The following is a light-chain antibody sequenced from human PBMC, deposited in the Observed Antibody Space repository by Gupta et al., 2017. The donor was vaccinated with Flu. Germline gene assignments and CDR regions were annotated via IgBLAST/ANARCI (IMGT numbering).Light chain of an antibody. CDR2: IAS. J-gene: IGKJ1*01. V-gene: IGKV3-20*01. Sequence: LLSSQGEGATRTYGAEQGVRSNHLKWYQHKPGQAHRLLIYIASIWPSGVPDRFSGSGSGTDFTLTISSLEPEDFAAYYCQQYCSSLQTFGQGTXVDIK. CDR1: QGVRSNH. CDR3: QQYCSSLQT.